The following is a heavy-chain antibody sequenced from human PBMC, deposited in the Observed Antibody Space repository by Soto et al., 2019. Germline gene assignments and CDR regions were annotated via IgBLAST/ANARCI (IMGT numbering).Heavy chain of an antibody. V-gene: IGHV3-23*01. J-gene: IGHJ5*02. Sequence: EGQLLESGGGLVQPGESLRLSCAASGFTFSDYAMTWVRQTPGKGLEWVSAISSDGRTITYADSVKGRFTISRDNSKNTLYLQMSSLRVEDTAVYSCAKYERATGSCHRWFDPWGQGTLVAVSS. CDR3: AKYERATGSCHRWFDP. CDR1: GFTFSDYA. D-gene: IGHD2-15*01. CDR2: ISSDGRTI.